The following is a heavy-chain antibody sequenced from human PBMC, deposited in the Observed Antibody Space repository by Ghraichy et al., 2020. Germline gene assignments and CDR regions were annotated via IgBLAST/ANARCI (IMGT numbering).Heavy chain of an antibody. J-gene: IGHJ5*02. CDR2: INHSGST. V-gene: IGHV4-34*01. D-gene: IGHD2-2*01. CDR3: ARRAAVGSTSERVNWFDP. CDR1: GGSFSGYY. Sequence: SETLSLTCAVYGGSFSGYYWSWIRQPPGKGLEWIGEINHSGSTNYNPSLKSRVTISVDTSKNQFSLKLSSVTAADTAVYYCARRAAVGSTSERVNWFDPWGQGTLVTVSS.